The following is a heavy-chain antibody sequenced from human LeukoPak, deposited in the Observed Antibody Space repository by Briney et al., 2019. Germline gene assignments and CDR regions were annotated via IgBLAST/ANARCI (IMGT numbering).Heavy chain of an antibody. CDR1: GGSISNYY. CDR3: ARLSRGSSAGFDY. J-gene: IGHJ4*02. V-gene: IGHV4-59*01. D-gene: IGHD6-6*01. Sequence: SETLSLTCAVSGGSISNYYWNWTRQPPGKGLEWIGYIYYSGSSNYNPSLKSRVTISVDTSKNQFSLKVNSVTAADTAVYFCARLSRGSSAGFDYWGQGILVTVSS. CDR2: IYYSGSS.